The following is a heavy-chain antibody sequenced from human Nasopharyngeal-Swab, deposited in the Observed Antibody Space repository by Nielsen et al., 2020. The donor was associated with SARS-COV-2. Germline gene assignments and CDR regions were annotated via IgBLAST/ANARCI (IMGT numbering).Heavy chain of an antibody. CDR3: AKDLETVTTFAGFDY. D-gene: IGHD4-17*01. V-gene: IGHV3-9*01. CDR2: ISWSSGSI. J-gene: IGHJ4*02. CDR1: GFTFDDYA. Sequence: SLKISCAASGFTFDDYAMHWVRQAPGKGLEWVSVISWSSGSIGYADSMKGRFTISRDNAKNSLYLQMNSLRAEDTALYYCAKDLETVTTFAGFDYWGQGTLVTVSS.